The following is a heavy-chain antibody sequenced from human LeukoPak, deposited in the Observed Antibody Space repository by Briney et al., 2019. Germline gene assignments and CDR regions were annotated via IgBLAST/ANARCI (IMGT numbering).Heavy chain of an antibody. D-gene: IGHD3-10*01. V-gene: IGHV4-4*07. J-gene: IGHJ4*02. Sequence: KPSEPLSLTCDVSGDFIRSYWWGWVRQPAGKGLEWIGRIYSTGSTKFNPSLKSRLTMSMDTSTDQSSLKFSLKLTSVPPADTAMYFCARQGYTASYYFLDYWSEGILVTVSS. CDR1: GDFIRSYW. CDR2: IYSTGST. CDR3: ARQGYTASYYFLDY.